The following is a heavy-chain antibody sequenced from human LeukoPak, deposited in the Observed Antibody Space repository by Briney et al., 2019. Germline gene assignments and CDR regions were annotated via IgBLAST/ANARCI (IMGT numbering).Heavy chain of an antibody. Sequence: ASVKVSCKASGYTFTSYYMHWVRQAPGQGLEWMGIINPSGGSTSYAQKFQGRVTMTRDTSTSTVYMELSSLRSEDTAVYHCARDASDYDFWSSLNWFDPWGQGTLVTVSS. CDR1: GYTFTSYY. CDR3: ARDASDYDFWSSLNWFDP. V-gene: IGHV1-46*01. CDR2: INPSGGST. J-gene: IGHJ5*02. D-gene: IGHD3-3*01.